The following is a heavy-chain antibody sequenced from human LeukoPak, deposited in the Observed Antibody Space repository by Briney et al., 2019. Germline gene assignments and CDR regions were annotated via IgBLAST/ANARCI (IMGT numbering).Heavy chain of an antibody. Sequence: GGSLRLSCEAAGFTFSTHAMNWIRQTPGKGLEWLSVISGDVQTTTYASSVKGRFTISRDNSKTTLYLEMNSLTVEDTAIYYCAKDGYYSPANHFARLHFDLWGRGTRVTVSS. CDR2: ISGDVQTT. V-gene: IGHV3-23*01. CDR1: GFTFSTHA. D-gene: IGHD3-3*01. CDR3: AKDGYYSPANHFARLHFDL. J-gene: IGHJ2*01.